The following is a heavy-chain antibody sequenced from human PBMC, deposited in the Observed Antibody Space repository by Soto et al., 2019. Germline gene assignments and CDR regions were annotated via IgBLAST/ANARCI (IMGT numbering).Heavy chain of an antibody. Sequence: GESLKISCKGSGYSFTSYWIGWVRQMPGKGLEWMGIIYPGDSDTRYSPSFQGQVTISADKSISTAYLQWSSLKASDIAMYYCARHAKVPNYYGSGNYYSTHYYWGHGTLVTVSS. D-gene: IGHD3-10*01. CDR3: ARHAKVPNYYGSGNYYSTHYY. V-gene: IGHV5-51*01. CDR1: GYSFTSYW. J-gene: IGHJ4*01. CDR2: IYPGDSDT.